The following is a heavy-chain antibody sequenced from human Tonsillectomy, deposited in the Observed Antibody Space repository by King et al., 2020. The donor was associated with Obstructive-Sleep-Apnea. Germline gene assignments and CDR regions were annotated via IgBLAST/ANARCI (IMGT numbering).Heavy chain of an antibody. J-gene: IGHJ4*02. Sequence: VQLVESGGGVVQPERSLRLSCAASGFSFSTYVINWVRQAPGKGLEWVAFIRYDGNVKYYADSVKGRFTISRDDSKNTLYLQMNSLRAEDTAVYYCAKGAMIVVVMEYFDYWGQGTLVTVSS. CDR3: AKGAMIVVVMEYFDY. V-gene: IGHV3-30*02. CDR2: IRYDGNVK. D-gene: IGHD3-22*01. CDR1: GFSFSTYV.